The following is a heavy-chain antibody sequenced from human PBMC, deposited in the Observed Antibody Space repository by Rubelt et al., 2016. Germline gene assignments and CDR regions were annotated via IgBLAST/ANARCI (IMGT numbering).Heavy chain of an antibody. CDR1: SSYG. CDR3: ARVWAQGWYFDL. D-gene: IGHD7-27*01. J-gene: IGHJ2*01. CDR2: IRYDGSNK. V-gene: IGHV3-30*02. Sequence: SSYGMHWVRQAPGKGLEWVAFIRYDGSNKYYADSVKGRFTISRDNSKNTLYLQMNSLRAEDTAVYYCARVWAQGWYFDLWGRGTLVTVSS.